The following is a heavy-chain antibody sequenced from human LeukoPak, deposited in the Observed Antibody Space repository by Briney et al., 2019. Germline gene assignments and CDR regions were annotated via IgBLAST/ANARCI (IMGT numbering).Heavy chain of an antibody. Sequence: SVKVSCKASGGTFSSYAISWVRQAPGQGLEWMGGIIPIFDTANYAQKFQGRVTITADKSTSTAYMELSSLRSEDTAVYYCARGGKYCSSTSCPDARDWFDPWGQGTLVTVSS. J-gene: IGHJ5*02. CDR2: IIPIFDTA. V-gene: IGHV1-69*06. CDR1: GGTFSSYA. CDR3: ARGGKYCSSTSCPDARDWFDP. D-gene: IGHD2-2*01.